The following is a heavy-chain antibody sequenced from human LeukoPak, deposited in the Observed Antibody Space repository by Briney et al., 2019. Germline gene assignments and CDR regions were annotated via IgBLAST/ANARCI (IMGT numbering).Heavy chain of an antibody. D-gene: IGHD1-26*01. J-gene: IGHJ4*02. CDR2: ISFDGSNR. CDR3: AKAPVGSGIYSRFDY. Sequence: GGSLRLSCAASGFTFSSYGMHWVRQAPGKGLEWVAVISFDGSNRDYADSVKGRFTISRDNSKNTLYLQMHSLRAEDTAVYYCAKAPVGSGIYSRFDYWGQGTLVTVSS. CDR1: GFTFSSYG. V-gene: IGHV3-30*18.